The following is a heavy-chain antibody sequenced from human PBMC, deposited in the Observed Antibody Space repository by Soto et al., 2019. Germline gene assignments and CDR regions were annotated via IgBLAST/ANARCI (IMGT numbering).Heavy chain of an antibody. J-gene: IGHJ4*02. Sequence: QVQLVESGGGVVQPGRSLRLSCAASGFTFSSHGMHWVRQAPGKGLEWLAIISYDGSNKYYTDSMKGRFTISRDNSKNTLYLQMNSLRPEDTAVYYCAKGTGYGDYASHYWGQGTLVTVSS. CDR2: ISYDGSNK. D-gene: IGHD4-17*01. CDR3: AKGTGYGDYASHY. CDR1: GFTFSSHG. V-gene: IGHV3-30*18.